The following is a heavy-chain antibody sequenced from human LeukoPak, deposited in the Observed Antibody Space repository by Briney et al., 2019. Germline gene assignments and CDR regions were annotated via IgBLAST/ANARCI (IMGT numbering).Heavy chain of an antibody. V-gene: IGHV4-39*07. D-gene: IGHD4-17*01. J-gene: IGHJ4*02. CDR3: ARVDTVTTAPIDY. Sequence: KPSETLSLACTVSGGSISSSSYYWGWIRQPPGKGLEWIGSIYYSGSTYYNPSLKSRVTISVDTSKNQFSLKLSSVTAADTAVYYCARVDTVTTAPIDYWGQGTPVTVSS. CDR1: GGSISSSSYY. CDR2: IYYSGST.